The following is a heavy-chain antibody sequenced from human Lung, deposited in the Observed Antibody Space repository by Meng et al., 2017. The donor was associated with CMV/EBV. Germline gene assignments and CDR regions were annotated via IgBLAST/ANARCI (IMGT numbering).Heavy chain of an antibody. Sequence: SETLSLTCTVSGGSISSYYWSWIRQPPGKGLEWIGYIYYSGSTNYNPSLKSRVTISVDTSKSQFSLRLSSVTAADTAIYYCARGGGYCSGTSCYNDDWGHGXLVTVSS. CDR3: ARGGGYCSGTSCYNDD. D-gene: IGHD2-2*02. J-gene: IGHJ1*01. V-gene: IGHV4-59*12. CDR1: GGSISSYY. CDR2: IYYSGST.